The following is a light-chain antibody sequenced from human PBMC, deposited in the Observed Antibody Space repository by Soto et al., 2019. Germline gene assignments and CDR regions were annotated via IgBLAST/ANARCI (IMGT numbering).Light chain of an antibody. V-gene: IGKV1-39*01. Sequence: DIQMTQSPSSLSASVVDRVTITCRASQSISSYLNWYQQKPGKAPKLLIYAASSLQSGVPSRFSGSGSGTDFTLTISSLQPEDFATYYCQQSYSTLPTFCGGTKGEIK. CDR1: QSISSY. CDR2: AAS. CDR3: QQSYSTLPT. J-gene: IGKJ4*01.